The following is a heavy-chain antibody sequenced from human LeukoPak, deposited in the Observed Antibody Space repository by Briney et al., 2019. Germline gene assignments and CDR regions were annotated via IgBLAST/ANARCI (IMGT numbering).Heavy chain of an antibody. D-gene: IGHD6-13*01. Sequence: SETLSLTCAVYGGSFSGYYWSWIRQPPGKGLEWIGEINHSGSTNYNPSLKSRVTISVNTSKNQFSLKLSSVTAADTAVYYCARAGIAAAGTDYWGQGTLVTVSS. CDR1: GGSFSGYY. V-gene: IGHV4-34*01. CDR2: INHSGST. J-gene: IGHJ4*02. CDR3: ARAGIAAAGTDY.